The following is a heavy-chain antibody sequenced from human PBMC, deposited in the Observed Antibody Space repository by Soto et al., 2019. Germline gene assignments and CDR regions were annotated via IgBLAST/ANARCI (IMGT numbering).Heavy chain of an antibody. J-gene: IGHJ4*02. CDR1: GFTFTGYS. V-gene: IGHV3-23*01. CDR3: ARSLGDHWDEYYFDY. D-gene: IGHD1-1*01. Sequence: VQVLESGGDLVQPGGSVRLSCAASGFTFTGYSMSWVRQAPGKGLEWVSGISGTGYNTYYADTVQGRFTISRDNSKNTLYLQMDSLRAEDTALYYCARSLGDHWDEYYFDYWGQGTLVTVSS. CDR2: ISGTGYNT.